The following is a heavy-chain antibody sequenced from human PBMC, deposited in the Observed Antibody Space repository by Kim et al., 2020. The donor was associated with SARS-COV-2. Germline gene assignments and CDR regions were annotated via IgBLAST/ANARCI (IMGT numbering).Heavy chain of an antibody. CDR2: ITPLFGGPT. CDR1: GGSFTDFA. V-gene: IGHV1-69*13. J-gene: IGHJ6*01. D-gene: IGHD3-10*01. Sequence: SVKVSCKSSGGSFTDFAFTWVRQTPGRGLEWMGGITPLFGGPTDYAQRFHDRPTITADATTNTVYMDLSSLTSTDTAVYYCARATAVPTAYYYFDLDVW. CDR3: ARATAVPTAYYYFDLDV.